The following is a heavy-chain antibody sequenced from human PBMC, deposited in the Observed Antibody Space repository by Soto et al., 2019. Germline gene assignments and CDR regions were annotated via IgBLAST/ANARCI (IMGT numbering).Heavy chain of an antibody. Sequence: PSETLSLTCTVSGGSISSYYWSWIRQPPGKGLEWIGYIYYSGSTNYNPSLKSRVTISVDTSKNQFSLKLSSVTAADMAVYYCARSLVYYYYYYYMDVWGKGTTVTVSS. D-gene: IGHD2-2*01. CDR1: GGSISSYY. J-gene: IGHJ6*03. CDR2: IYYSGST. CDR3: ARSLVYYYYYYYMDV. V-gene: IGHV4-59*08.